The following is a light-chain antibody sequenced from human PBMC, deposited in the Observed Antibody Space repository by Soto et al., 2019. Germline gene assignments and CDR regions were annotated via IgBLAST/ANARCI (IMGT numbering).Light chain of an antibody. J-gene: IGKJ1*01. Sequence: DIQMTQSPSSLSASVGDRVTITCRASQSISSFLNWYQQKPGKAPKLLIYAASSLQSGVPSRFSGSGSGTDFTLTISSLQPEDCATYSCQQTYSSPPTFGKGTTVEIK. CDR3: QQTYSSPPT. CDR2: AAS. CDR1: QSISSF. V-gene: IGKV1-39*01.